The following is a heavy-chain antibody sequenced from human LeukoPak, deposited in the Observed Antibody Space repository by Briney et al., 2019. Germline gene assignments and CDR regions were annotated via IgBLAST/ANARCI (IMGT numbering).Heavy chain of an antibody. J-gene: IGHJ4*02. Sequence: ESLKISCKGSGYSFTTYWIGWVRQMPGKGLEWMGIIYPIDSDTKYSPSFQGQVTISADKSISTAYLQWTSLKASDTAMYYCARHSDAAMVVDYWGQGTLVTVSS. V-gene: IGHV5-51*01. D-gene: IGHD5-18*01. CDR3: ARHSDAAMVVDY. CDR2: IYPIDSDT. CDR1: GYSFTTYW.